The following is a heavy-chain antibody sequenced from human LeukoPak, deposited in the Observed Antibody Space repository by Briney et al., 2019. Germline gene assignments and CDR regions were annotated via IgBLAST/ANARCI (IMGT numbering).Heavy chain of an antibody. J-gene: IGHJ2*01. CDR3: ARDTASSWRYFDL. CDR1: GFTFSSYA. Sequence: GGSMRLSCAASGFTFSSYAMSWVRQAPGKGLEWVSAITGSGGSTYYADSVKGRFTISRDNSKNTLYLQMNSLRAEDTAVYYSARDTASSWRYFDLWGRGTLVIFSS. V-gene: IGHV3-23*01. D-gene: IGHD5-18*01. CDR2: ITGSGGST.